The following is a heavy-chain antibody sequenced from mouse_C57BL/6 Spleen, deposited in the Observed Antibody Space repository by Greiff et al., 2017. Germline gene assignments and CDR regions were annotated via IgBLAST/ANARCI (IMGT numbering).Heavy chain of an antibody. Sequence: VQLQQSGPELVKPGASVKISCKASGYAFSSSWMNWVKQRPGKGLEWIGRIYPGDGDTNYNGKFKGKATLTADKSSSTAYMQLSSLTSEDSAVYFCARSGSNYAKDYWGQGTSVTVSS. CDR1: GYAFSSSW. CDR3: ARSGSNYAKDY. V-gene: IGHV1-82*01. D-gene: IGHD3-1*01. J-gene: IGHJ4*01. CDR2: IYPGDGDT.